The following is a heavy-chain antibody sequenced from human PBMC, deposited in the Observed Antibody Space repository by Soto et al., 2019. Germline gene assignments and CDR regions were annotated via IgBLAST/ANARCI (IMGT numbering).Heavy chain of an antibody. CDR3: ARDSYDSSGYSNNWFDP. Sequence: GGSLRLSCAAPGFTFSSYSMNWVRQAPGKGLEWVSSISSSSSYIYYADSVKGRFTISRDNAKNSLYLQMNSLRAEDTAMYYCARDSYDSSGYSNNWFDPWGQGTLVTVSS. V-gene: IGHV3-21*01. D-gene: IGHD3-22*01. J-gene: IGHJ5*02. CDR2: ISSSSSYI. CDR1: GFTFSSYS.